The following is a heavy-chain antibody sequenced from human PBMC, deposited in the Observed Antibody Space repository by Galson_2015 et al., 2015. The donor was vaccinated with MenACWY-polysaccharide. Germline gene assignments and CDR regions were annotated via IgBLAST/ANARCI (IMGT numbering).Heavy chain of an antibody. J-gene: IGHJ4*02. V-gene: IGHV3-11*04. Sequence: SLRLSCAASGFTFSDYYMNWIRQAPGKGLEWVSYISTSGTNIYHADSVKGRFIISRDNAKNSLYLQMNNLRAEDTAVYYCASRGVVTPYSLDYWGQGTLVSVSS. D-gene: IGHD2-15*01. CDR1: GFTFSDYY. CDR3: ASRGVVTPYSLDY. CDR2: ISTSGTNI.